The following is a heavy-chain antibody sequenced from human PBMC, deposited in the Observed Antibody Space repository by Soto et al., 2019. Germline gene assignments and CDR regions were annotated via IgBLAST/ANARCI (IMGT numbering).Heavy chain of an antibody. V-gene: IGHV5-10-1*01. J-gene: IGHJ6*02. CDR1: GYSFTSYL. CDR3: PRTVAGAPVYGMDV. CDR2: IDPSDSYT. D-gene: IGHD4-4*01. Sequence: LKISCKGSGYSFTSYLISWVRQMPGKGLEWMGRIDPSDSYTNYSPSFQGHVTISADKPISTAYLQWSSLKASDTAMYYCPRTVAGAPVYGMDVWGQGTTVTVSS.